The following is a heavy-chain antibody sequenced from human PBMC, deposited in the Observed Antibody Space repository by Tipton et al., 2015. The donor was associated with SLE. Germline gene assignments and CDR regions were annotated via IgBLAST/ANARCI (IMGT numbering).Heavy chain of an antibody. D-gene: IGHD4-11*01. CDR2: INPSGGST. J-gene: IGHJ5*02. V-gene: IGHV1-46*01. CDR1: GYTFTSYY. Sequence: VQLVQSGAEVKKPGASVKVSCKASGYTFTSYYMHWVRQAPGQGLEWMGIINPSGGSTGYAQKFQGRVTMTRDTSTSTVYMELSSLRSEDTAVYYCARDLPTVTTRYNWFDPWGQGTLVTVSS. CDR3: ARDLPTVTTRYNWFDP.